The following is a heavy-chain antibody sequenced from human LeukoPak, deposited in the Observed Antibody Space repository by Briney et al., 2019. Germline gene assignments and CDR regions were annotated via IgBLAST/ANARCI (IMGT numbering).Heavy chain of an antibody. CDR3: ARRLSGGYGLDY. D-gene: IGHD5-12*01. Sequence: ASVKVSCKASGYTFTNYGISWVRQAPGQGLEWMGWITAYNGSTNYAQKVQDRVTMTTDTSTGTAYMDLRSLRSDDTAVYYCARRLSGGYGLDYWGQGTLVTVSS. CDR2: ITAYNGST. CDR1: GYTFTNYG. V-gene: IGHV1-18*01. J-gene: IGHJ4*02.